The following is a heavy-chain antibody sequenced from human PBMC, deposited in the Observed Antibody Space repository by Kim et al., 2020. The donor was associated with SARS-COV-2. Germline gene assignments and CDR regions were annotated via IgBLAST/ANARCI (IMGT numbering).Heavy chain of an antibody. CDR3: AREIYRSYGDNWFDP. V-gene: IGHV7-4-1*02. J-gene: IGHJ5*02. D-gene: IGHD1-26*01. CDR1: GYTFTSYA. CDR2: INTNTGNP. Sequence: ASVKVSCKASGYTFTSYAMNWVRQAPGQGLEWMGWINTNTGNPTYAQSFTGRFVFSLDTSASTAYLQLSSLKAEDTAVYYCAREIYRSYGDNWFDPWGQGTLVTVSS.